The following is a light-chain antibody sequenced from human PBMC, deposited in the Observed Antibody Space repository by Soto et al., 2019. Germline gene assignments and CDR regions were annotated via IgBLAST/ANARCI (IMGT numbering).Light chain of an antibody. J-gene: IGLJ1*01. V-gene: IGLV1-44*01. CDR2: RNN. CDR1: SSNIGNNG. CDR3: GTYDESLSGHV. Sequence: QGALTHAPSSSVGPGQGVTICCSGSSSNIGNNGVNWYQHLPGTAPKLLIYRNNERPSGIPDRFSGSKSGTSASLAITGIQSGAEAHYYCGTYDESLSGHVLGSGTXLTVL.